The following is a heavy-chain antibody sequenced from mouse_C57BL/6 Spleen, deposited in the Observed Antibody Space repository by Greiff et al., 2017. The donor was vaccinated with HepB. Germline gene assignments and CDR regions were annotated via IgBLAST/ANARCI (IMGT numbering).Heavy chain of an antibody. CDR1: GFTFSSYG. J-gene: IGHJ3*01. D-gene: IGHD2-3*01. CDR2: ISSGGSYT. V-gene: IGHV5-6*01. Sequence: EVKVVESGGDLVKPGGSLKLSCAASGFTFSSYGMSWVRQTPDKRLEWVATISSGGSYTYYPDSVKGRFTISRDNAKNTLYLQMSSLKSEDTAMYYCARDGSHWGQGTLVTVSA. CDR3: ARDGSH.